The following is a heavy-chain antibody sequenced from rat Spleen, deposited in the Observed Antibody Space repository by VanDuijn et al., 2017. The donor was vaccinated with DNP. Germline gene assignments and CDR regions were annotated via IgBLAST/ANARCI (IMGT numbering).Heavy chain of an antibody. J-gene: IGHJ2*01. CDR1: GFTFSDNY. V-gene: IGHV5-20*01. D-gene: IGHD1-12*01. Sequence: EVQLVESGGGLVQPGRSLKLSCAASGFTFSDNYMAWVRQAPTKGLEWVASISYDGDSTHYRDSVKGRFTISRDNTESSLYLQMDSLRSEDTATYYCSTPFQYDISAWGQGVVVTVSS. CDR3: STPFQYDISA. CDR2: ISYDGDST.